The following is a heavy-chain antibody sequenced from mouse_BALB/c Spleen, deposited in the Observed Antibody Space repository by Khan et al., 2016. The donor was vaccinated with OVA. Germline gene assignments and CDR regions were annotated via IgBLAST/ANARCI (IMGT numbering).Heavy chain of an antibody. CDR1: GYTFTSYW. CDR2: INPSTGYR. Sequence: QVQLKESGAELAKPGASVKMSCKASGYTFTSYWMHWVKQRPGQGLEWIGYINPSTGYREYKQKFKDKATLTADKSSSTAYMQLSSLTSDDSAVYYCANHGSSSAWFAYWGQGTLVTVSA. D-gene: IGHD1-1*01. V-gene: IGHV1-7*01. J-gene: IGHJ3*01. CDR3: ANHGSSSAWFAY.